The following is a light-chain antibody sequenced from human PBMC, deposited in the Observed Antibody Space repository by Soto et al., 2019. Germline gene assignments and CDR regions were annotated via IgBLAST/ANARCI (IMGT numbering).Light chain of an antibody. CDR2: ANN. J-gene: IGLJ2*01. V-gene: IGLV1-40*01. Sequence: QPVLTQPPSVSGAPGQRVTISCTGSSSNIGAGYDVHWYQQLPETAPKLLIYANNNRPSGVPGRFSGSKSGTSASLAITGLQAEDEADYYCQSYDSSLSVVFGGGTKLTVL. CDR3: QSYDSSLSVV. CDR1: SSNIGAGYD.